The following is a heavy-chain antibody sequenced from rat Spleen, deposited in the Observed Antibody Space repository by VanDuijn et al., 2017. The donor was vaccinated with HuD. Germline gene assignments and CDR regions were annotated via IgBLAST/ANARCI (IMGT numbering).Heavy chain of an antibody. V-gene: IGHV5-29*01. CDR2: ISYDGSTT. CDR3: VRQGYVRDWYFDF. D-gene: IGHD2-3*01. J-gene: IGHJ1*01. CDR1: GFTFSDYY. Sequence: EVQLVESDGGLVQPGRSLKLSCATSGFTFSDYYMAWVRQAPTKGLDWVATISYDGSTTYYRDSVKGRFTISRDDGKSTLYLEMDSLRSEDMATYYCVRQGYVRDWYFDFWGPGTMVTVSS.